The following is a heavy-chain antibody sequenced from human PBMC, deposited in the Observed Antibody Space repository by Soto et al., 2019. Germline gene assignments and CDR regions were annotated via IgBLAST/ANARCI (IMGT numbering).Heavy chain of an antibody. D-gene: IGHD6-13*01. V-gene: IGHV3-11*06. J-gene: IGHJ4*02. CDR2: ISGSSSYT. CDR1: GFTFSDYY. Sequence: QVQLVESGGGLVKPGGSLRLSCAASGFTFSDYYMSWIRQAPGKGLEWVSYISGSSSYTNYADSVKGRFTISRDNAKNSLYLKMSSLRAEDTAVYYCARDTIAAAGIGIDYWGQGTLVTVSS. CDR3: ARDTIAAAGIGIDY.